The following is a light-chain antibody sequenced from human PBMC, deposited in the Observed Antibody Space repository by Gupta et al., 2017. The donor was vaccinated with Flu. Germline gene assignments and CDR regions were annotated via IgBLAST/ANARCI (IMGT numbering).Light chain of an antibody. J-gene: IGKJ5*01. CDR1: QSISSY. CDR2: GAS. Sequence: DIQLTQSPSSLHASVGDRVTITCRASQSISSYLHWYQQKPGQAPKLLIYGASSLQRGVPPRFRGSGSGTDFTLTISSLQPEDFATYYCQQSYTTSITFGQGTRLE. V-gene: IGKV1-39*01. CDR3: QQSYTTSIT.